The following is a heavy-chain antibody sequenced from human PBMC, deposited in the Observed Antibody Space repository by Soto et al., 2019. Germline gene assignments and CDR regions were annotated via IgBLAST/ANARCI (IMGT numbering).Heavy chain of an antibody. J-gene: IGHJ3*02. CDR1: GFTFSSYE. Sequence: QPGGSLRLSCAASGFTFSSYEMNWVRQAPGKGLEWVSYISSSGSTIYYADSVKGRFTISRDNAKNSLYLQMNSLRAEDTAVYYCARGSIATRLHAFHIWGQGTMVTVSS. CDR2: ISSSGSTI. D-gene: IGHD6-6*01. CDR3: ARGSIATRLHAFHI. V-gene: IGHV3-48*03.